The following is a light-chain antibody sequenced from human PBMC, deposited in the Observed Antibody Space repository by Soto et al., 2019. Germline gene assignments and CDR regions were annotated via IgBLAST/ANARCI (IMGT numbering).Light chain of an antibody. CDR3: SSYTSSSNYV. CDR1: SSNIGSNI. V-gene: IGLV2-14*01. J-gene: IGLJ1*01. CDR2: EVS. Sequence: QSVLTQPPSASGTPGQRVTISCSGSSSNIGSNIVNWYQQHPGKAPKLMIYEVSNRPSGVSNRFSGSKSGNTASLTISGLQAEDEAPYYCSSYTSSSNYVLGNGTKVT.